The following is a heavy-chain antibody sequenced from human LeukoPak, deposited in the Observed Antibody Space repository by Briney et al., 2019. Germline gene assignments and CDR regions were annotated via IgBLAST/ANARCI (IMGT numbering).Heavy chain of an antibody. D-gene: IGHD3-16*02. V-gene: IGHV1-2*02. CDR2: INPNSGGT. CDR1: GYTFTGYY. Sequence: ASVKVSCKASGYTFTGYYMHRVRQAPGQGLEWMGWINPNSGGTNYAQKFQGRVTMTRDTSISTAYMELSRLRSDDMAVYYCARALRGLSGYFDYWGQGTLVTVSS. J-gene: IGHJ4*02. CDR3: ARALRGLSGYFDY.